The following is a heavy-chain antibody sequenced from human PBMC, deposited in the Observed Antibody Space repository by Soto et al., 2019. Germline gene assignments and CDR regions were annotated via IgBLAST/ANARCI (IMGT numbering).Heavy chain of an antibody. CDR1: GYTFTRYG. V-gene: IGHV1-18*01. CDR3: ARVRDFWSSHPIDY. D-gene: IGHD3-3*01. Sequence: ASVKVSCKASGYTFTRYGISWVRQAPGQGLEWMGWISAHNGNTNYEQKLQGRVTVTTDTSTSTAYMELRSLRSDDTAVYYCARVRDFWSSHPIDYWGQGTLVTVSS. J-gene: IGHJ4*02. CDR2: ISAHNGNT.